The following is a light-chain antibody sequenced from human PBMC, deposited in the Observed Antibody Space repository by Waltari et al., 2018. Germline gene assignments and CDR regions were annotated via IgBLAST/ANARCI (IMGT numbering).Light chain of an antibody. CDR1: SGSVSTNYY. J-gene: IGLJ3*02. CDR3: VLYLGSDTWV. V-gene: IGLV8-61*01. CDR2: NTN. Sequence: LTSGSVSTNYYPSWYQQTPGQAPRALIYNTNSRSSGVPDRFSGSILGNKAALTITGAQADDESDYYCVLYLGSDTWVFGGGTKLTVL.